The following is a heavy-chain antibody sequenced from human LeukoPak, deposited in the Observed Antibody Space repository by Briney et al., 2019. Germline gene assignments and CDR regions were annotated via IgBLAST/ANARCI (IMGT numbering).Heavy chain of an antibody. CDR2: ISGSGGST. V-gene: IGHV3-23*01. D-gene: IGHD1-26*01. CDR3: AKDHPYSGSFYDAFDI. CDR1: GFTFSSYA. J-gene: IGHJ3*02. Sequence: GGSLRLSCAASGFTFSSYAMSWVRQAPGKGLEWVSAISGSGGSTYYADSVKGRFTISRDNSKNTLYLQMNSLRAEDTAVYYCAKDHPYSGSFYDAFDIWGQGTMVTVSS.